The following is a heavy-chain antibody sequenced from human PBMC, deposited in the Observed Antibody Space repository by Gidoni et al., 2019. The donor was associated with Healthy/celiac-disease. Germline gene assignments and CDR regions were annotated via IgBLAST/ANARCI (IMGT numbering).Heavy chain of an antibody. Sequence: EVQLVESGGGLVQPGGSLSLSCAASGFTFSSYDMHWVRQATGKGLEWVSASGTAGDTYYPGSVKGRFTISRENAKYSLYLQMNSLRAGDTAVYYCARDRGGGIDYWGQGTLVTVSS. J-gene: IGHJ4*02. CDR1: GFTFSSYD. D-gene: IGHD2-21*01. CDR2: SGTAGDT. V-gene: IGHV3-13*01. CDR3: ARDRGGGIDY.